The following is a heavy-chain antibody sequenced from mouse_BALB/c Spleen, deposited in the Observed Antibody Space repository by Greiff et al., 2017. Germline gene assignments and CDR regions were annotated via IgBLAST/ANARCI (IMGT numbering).Heavy chain of an antibody. CDR1: GYSITSDYA. CDR3: ARLGDDYDWFAY. D-gene: IGHD2-4*01. CDR2: ISYSGST. Sequence: EVKLVESGPGLVKPSQSLSLTCTVTGYSITSDYAWNWIRQFPGNKLEWMGYISYSGSTSYNPSLKSRISITRDTSKNQFFLQLNSVTTEDTATYYCARLGDDYDWFAYWGQGTLVTVSA. J-gene: IGHJ3*01. V-gene: IGHV3-2*02.